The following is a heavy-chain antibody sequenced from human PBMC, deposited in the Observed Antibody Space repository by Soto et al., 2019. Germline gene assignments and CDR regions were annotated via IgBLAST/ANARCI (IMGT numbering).Heavy chain of an antibody. CDR3: ARVQSNIVIMVYAMRYMDV. J-gene: IGHJ6*03. D-gene: IGHD2-8*01. CDR1: GYTFTSYE. Sequence: ASVKVSCKASGYTFTSYEINWVRQATGQGREWMGWMNPNSGNTGYAQKFQGRVTMTRNTSISTDYMELSSLRSEDTAVYYCARVQSNIVIMVYAMRYMDVWGKGTTVTVSS. V-gene: IGHV1-8*01. CDR2: MNPNSGNT.